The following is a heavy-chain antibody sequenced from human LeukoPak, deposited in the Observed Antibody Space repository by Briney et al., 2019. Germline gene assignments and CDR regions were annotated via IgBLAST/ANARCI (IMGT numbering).Heavy chain of an antibody. CDR1: GGSISSHY. J-gene: IGHJ4*02. CDR2: IYYSGST. Sequence: SETLSLTCTVSGGSISSHYWSWIRQPPGKGLEYIGYIYYSGSTNYNPSLKSRVTISVDTSKNQFSLKLSSVTAADTAVYYCARSLRYFDWLPYFDYWGQGTLVTVSS. D-gene: IGHD3-9*01. CDR3: ARSLRYFDWLPYFDY. V-gene: IGHV4-59*08.